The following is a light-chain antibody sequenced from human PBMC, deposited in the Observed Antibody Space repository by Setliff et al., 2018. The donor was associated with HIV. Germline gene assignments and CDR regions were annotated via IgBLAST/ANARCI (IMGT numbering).Light chain of an antibody. V-gene: IGLV2-14*01. CDR1: SSDVGGYIY. CDR2: EVS. CDR3: STYTSSCLKV. J-gene: IGLJ1*01. Sequence: QSALTQPASVSGSPGQTITFPCTGTSSDVGGYIYVSWYQHHPGKDPKLMICEVSNRPSGVATRFSGPKSGNTASLTISWLHDDDEADYYCSTYTSSCLKVFGTGTKGTV.